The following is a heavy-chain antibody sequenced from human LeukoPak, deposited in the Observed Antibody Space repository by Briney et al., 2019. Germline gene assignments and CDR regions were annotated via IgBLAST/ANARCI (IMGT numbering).Heavy chain of an antibody. Sequence: PGGSLRLSCAASGFNFSISAMSWVRQAPGKGLEWVANIKNDGAVKNYVDSVKGRFTISRDNAKNSLYLQMNSLRAEDTAVYYCAKDSYSKGDFWDQGVLVTVSS. D-gene: IGHD6-13*01. V-gene: IGHV3-7*01. CDR2: IKNDGAVK. J-gene: IGHJ4*02. CDR1: GFNFSISA. CDR3: AKDSYSKGDF.